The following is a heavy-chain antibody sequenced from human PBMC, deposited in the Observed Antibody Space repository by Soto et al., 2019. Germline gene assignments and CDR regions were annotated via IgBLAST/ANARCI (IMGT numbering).Heavy chain of an antibody. J-gene: IGHJ6*02. CDR1: GGSISSSSYY. Sequence: SETLSLTCTVSGGSISSSSYYWGWIRQPPGKGLEWIGSIYYSGSTYYNPSPKSRVTISVDTSKNQFSLKLSSVTAADTAVYYCARLGIAAAGTGAEYYYYGMDVWGQGTTVTVSS. CDR2: IYYSGST. D-gene: IGHD6-13*01. V-gene: IGHV4-39*01. CDR3: ARLGIAAAGTGAEYYYYGMDV.